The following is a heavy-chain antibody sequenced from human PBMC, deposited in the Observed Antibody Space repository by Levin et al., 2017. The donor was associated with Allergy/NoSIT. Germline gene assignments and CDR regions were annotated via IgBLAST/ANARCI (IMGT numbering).Heavy chain of an antibody. V-gene: IGHV5-51*01. CDR2: IYPGDSDT. CDR3: ARRGRGCSSTKCYFYLDY. CDR1: GYSFINYW. J-gene: IGHJ4*02. Sequence: GESLKISCKVSGYSFINYWIGWVRRMPGKGLEWVGIIYPGDSDTIYSPSFQGQVTISADNSITTAYLQWSSLKASDTATYYCARRGRGCSSTKCYFYLDYWGQGTRVTVSS. D-gene: IGHD2-2*01.